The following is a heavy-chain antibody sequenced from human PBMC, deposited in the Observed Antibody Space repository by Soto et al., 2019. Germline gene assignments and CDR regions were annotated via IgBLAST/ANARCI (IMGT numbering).Heavy chain of an antibody. D-gene: IGHD4-17*01. CDR2: IYYSGGT. Sequence: SETLSLTCTVSGGSISSYYWSWIRQPPGKGLEWIGYIYYSGGTNYNPSLKSRVTISVDTSKNQFSLKLSSVTAADTAVYYCARLGYGDYVTWGQGTLVTVSS. J-gene: IGHJ5*02. CDR3: ARLGYGDYVT. V-gene: IGHV4-59*08. CDR1: GGSISSYY.